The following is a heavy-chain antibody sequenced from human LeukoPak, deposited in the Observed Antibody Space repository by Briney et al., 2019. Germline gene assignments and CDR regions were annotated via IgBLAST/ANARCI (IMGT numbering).Heavy chain of an antibody. CDR3: ARGSHYDFWSGSCHFDY. V-gene: IGHV3-74*01. CDR2: INSDGSST. J-gene: IGHJ4*02. D-gene: IGHD3-3*01. CDR1: GFIFSSYW. Sequence: GGSLRLSCAASGFIFSSYWMHWVRQAPGKGLVWVSRINSDGSSTIYADSVKGRFTISRDNSKNTLYLQMNSLRAEDTAVYYCARGSHYDFWSGSCHFDYWGQGTLVTVSS.